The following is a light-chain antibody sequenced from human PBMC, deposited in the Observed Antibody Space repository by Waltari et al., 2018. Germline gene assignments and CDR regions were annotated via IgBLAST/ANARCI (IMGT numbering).Light chain of an antibody. CDR2: WVF. CDR3: VQGTRWPYT. V-gene: IGKV2-30*02. CDR1: QSLVPVDGNTY. Sequence: VITQSPVSLSVTLGPAAHISCKSSQSLVPVDGNTYLNWFHQRPGQSPRRLIYWVFNRDSGVPDRFSGSGSGTDVTLRISRVEAEDVGVYDCVQGTRWPYTFGQGTQLDMK. J-gene: IGKJ2*01.